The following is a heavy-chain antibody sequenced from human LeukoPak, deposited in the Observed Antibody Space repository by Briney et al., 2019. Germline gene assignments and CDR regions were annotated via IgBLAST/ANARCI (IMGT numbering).Heavy chain of an antibody. J-gene: IGHJ4*02. Sequence: GASVKVSCKASGYTFTNHYIQWVRQAPGQGLEWMGTISPSGGTTTYAQRFQDRVTMTRDTSTNTVYMELYSLRSEDTAVFFCARDSSYWSLDCWGQGTLVTVSS. CDR1: GYTFTNHY. CDR2: ISPSGGTT. V-gene: IGHV1-46*01. D-gene: IGHD6-19*01. CDR3: ARDSSYWSLDC.